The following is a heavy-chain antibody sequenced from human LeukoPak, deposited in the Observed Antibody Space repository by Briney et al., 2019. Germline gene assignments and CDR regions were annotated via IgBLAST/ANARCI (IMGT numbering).Heavy chain of an antibody. J-gene: IGHJ4*02. CDR1: GFTFSSYG. Sequence: GGSLRLSCAASGFTFSSYGMTWVRQAPGKGLEWVSYISSSSSTIYYADSVKGRFTISRDNAKNSLYLQLNSLRAEDTAVYYCAKDYRPHDFWSGLVDYWGQETLVTVSS. CDR2: ISSSSSTI. V-gene: IGHV3-48*01. CDR3: AKDYRPHDFWSGLVDY. D-gene: IGHD3-3*01.